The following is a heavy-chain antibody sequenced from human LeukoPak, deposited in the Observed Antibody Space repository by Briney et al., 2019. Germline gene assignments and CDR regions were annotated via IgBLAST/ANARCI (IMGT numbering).Heavy chain of an antibody. Sequence: GRSLRLPCAASGFTFSSYGMHWVRQAPGKGLEWVAVISYDGSNKYYADSVKGRFTISRDNSKNTLYLQMNRLRAEDTAVYYCAKDPIPYSSGLYDFDYWGQGTLVTVSS. D-gene: IGHD6-19*01. CDR3: AKDPIPYSSGLYDFDY. V-gene: IGHV3-30*18. CDR2: ISYDGSNK. CDR1: GFTFSSYG. J-gene: IGHJ4*02.